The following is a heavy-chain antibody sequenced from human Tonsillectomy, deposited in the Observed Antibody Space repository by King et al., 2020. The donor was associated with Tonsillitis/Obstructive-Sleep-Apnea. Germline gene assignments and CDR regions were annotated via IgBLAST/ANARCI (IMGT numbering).Heavy chain of an antibody. Sequence: QLQESGPGLVKPSETLSLTCTVSGGSISSSSYYWGWIRQPPGKGLEWIGSIYYSGSTYYNPSLKSRVTISVDTSKNQFSLKLSSVTAADTAVYYCAGYGSGSYYIKNFDYWGQGTLVTVSS. CDR3: AGYGSGSYYIKNFDY. CDR2: IYYSGST. V-gene: IGHV4-39*01. CDR1: GGSISSSSYY. J-gene: IGHJ4*02. D-gene: IGHD3-10*01.